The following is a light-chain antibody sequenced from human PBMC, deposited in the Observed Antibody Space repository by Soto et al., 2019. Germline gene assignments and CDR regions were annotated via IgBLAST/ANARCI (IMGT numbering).Light chain of an antibody. Sequence: EIVLTQSPGTLSLSPGERATLSCRASQSVSRNFLAWYQQKPGQAPSLLIYGASSRVTGIPDRVSGSGSGTDFTLTISRLEPEDIAVYYCQQYSISPITFGQGTRLEIK. CDR2: GAS. CDR1: QSVSRNF. CDR3: QQYSISPIT. J-gene: IGKJ5*01. V-gene: IGKV3-20*01.